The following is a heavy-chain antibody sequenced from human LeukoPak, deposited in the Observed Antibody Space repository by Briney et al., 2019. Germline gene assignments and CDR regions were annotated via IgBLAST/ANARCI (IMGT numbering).Heavy chain of an antibody. J-gene: IGHJ4*02. Sequence: GGSLRLSCAASGFTFSSYAMHWVRQAPGKGLEWVAVISYDGSNKYYADSVKGRFTISRDNSKNTLYLQMNSLRAEDTAVHYCARGGELERRLFNFDYWGQGTLVTVSS. CDR3: ARGGELERRLFNFDY. CDR2: ISYDGSNK. D-gene: IGHD1-1*01. V-gene: IGHV3-30*04. CDR1: GFTFSSYA.